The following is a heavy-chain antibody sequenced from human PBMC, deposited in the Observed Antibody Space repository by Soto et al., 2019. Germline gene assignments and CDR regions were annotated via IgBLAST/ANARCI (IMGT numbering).Heavy chain of an antibody. D-gene: IGHD6-13*01. J-gene: IGHJ6*02. Sequence: GGSLRLSCAASGFTFSSYGMHWVRQAPGKGLEWVAVIWYDGSNKYYADSVKGRFTISRDNSKNTLYLQMNSLRAEDTAVYYCASGQQLVTWGMDVWGQGTTVTVSS. CDR3: ASGQQLVTWGMDV. CDR2: IWYDGSNK. V-gene: IGHV3-30*19. CDR1: GFTFSSYG.